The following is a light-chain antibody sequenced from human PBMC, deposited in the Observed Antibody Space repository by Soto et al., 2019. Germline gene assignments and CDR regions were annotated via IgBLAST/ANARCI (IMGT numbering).Light chain of an antibody. CDR2: GAS. J-gene: IGKJ4*01. CDR1: QSTNNY. CDR3: QQYGDWPLT. Sequence: EIVMTQSPATLSVSPGERATLSCRASQSTNNYLAWYQQKPGQAPRLLIDGASTRATGIPARFSGSGSGTEFTLTISSLQSEDFAVYYCQQYGDWPLTFGGGTKVEIK. V-gene: IGKV3-15*01.